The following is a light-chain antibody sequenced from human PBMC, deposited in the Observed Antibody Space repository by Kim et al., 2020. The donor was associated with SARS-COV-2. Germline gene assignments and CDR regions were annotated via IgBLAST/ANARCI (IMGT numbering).Light chain of an antibody. J-gene: IGLJ1*01. CDR3: QAWDSSTAV. CDR1: KLGDKY. V-gene: IGLV3-1*01. Sequence: VSPGQTASITCSGDKLGDKYASWYQQKSGQSPVLVIHQDSKRPSGIHERFSGSNSGNTATLTISGTQAMDEADYYCQAWDSSTAVFGTGTKVTVL. CDR2: QDS.